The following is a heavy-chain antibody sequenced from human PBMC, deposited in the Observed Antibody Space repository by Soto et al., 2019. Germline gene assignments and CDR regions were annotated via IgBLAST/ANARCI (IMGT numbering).Heavy chain of an antibody. Sequence: SGPTLVNPTQTLPLTCTFSGFSLSTSGMCVSWIRQPPGKALEWLALIDWDDDKYYSTSLKTRLTISKDTSKNQVVLTMTNMDPVDTATYYCARVGRSSSWYNWFDPWGQGTLVTVSS. CDR2: IDWDDDK. CDR1: GFSLSTSGMC. V-gene: IGHV2-70*01. D-gene: IGHD6-13*01. CDR3: ARVGRSSSWYNWFDP. J-gene: IGHJ5*02.